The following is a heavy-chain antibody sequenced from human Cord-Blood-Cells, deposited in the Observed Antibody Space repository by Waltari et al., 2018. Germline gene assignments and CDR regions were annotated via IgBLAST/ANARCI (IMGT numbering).Heavy chain of an antibody. Sequence: EVQLLESGGGLVQPGGSLRLSCAASGFTFSIYAMSWVRQAPGKGLEWVSAISGSGGSTYYADSVKGRFTISRDNYKNTLYLQMNSLRAEDTAVYYCAKDALIIAAAGPYFDYWGQGTLVTVSS. V-gene: IGHV3-23*01. CDR3: AKDALIIAAAGPYFDY. CDR1: GFTFSIYA. D-gene: IGHD6-13*01. J-gene: IGHJ4*02. CDR2: ISGSGGST.